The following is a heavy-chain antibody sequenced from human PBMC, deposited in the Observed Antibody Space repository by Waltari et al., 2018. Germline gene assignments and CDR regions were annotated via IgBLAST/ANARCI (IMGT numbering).Heavy chain of an antibody. CDR2: IYHSGST. CDR3: ARGSSSWYYYYMDV. J-gene: IGHJ6*03. D-gene: IGHD6-13*01. Sequence: QVQLQESGPGLVKPSETLSLTCAVSGYSISSGYYWGWIRQPPGKGLEWIGSIYHSGSTYYNPSLKSRVTISVDTSKNHFSLKLSSVTAADTAVYYCARGSSSWYYYYMDVWGKGTTVTVSS. CDR1: GYSISSGYY. V-gene: IGHV4-38-2*01.